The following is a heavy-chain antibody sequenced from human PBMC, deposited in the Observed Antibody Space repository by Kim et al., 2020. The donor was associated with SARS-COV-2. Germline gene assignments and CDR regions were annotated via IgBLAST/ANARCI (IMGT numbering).Heavy chain of an antibody. CDR1: GFTFSDLF. J-gene: IGHJ1*01. V-gene: IGHV3-72*01. D-gene: IGHD3-10*01. CDR2: TKNKAYSYTT. Sequence: GGSLRLSCAASGFTFSDLFIDWVRQAPGKGLEWVGCTKNKAYSYTTAYAASVKGRFTISRDDSKKSLYLQMNSLKIADTAVYFCASIRGVMGYWGQGTLVTVSS. CDR3: ASIRGVMGY.